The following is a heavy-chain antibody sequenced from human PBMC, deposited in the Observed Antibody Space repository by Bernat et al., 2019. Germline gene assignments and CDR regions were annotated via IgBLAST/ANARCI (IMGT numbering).Heavy chain of an antibody. CDR2: IYWDDDE. CDR1: GFSLSTSGVG. Sequence: QITLKESGPTLVKPTQTLKLTCTFSGFSLSTSGVGVGWIRQPPGKALEWLALIYWDDDERYSPSLKSRITITKDTSKNQVLLTMTNMDPVDTATYYCAHGNDYSDSGGYNMWFDPWGQGTLVTVTS. V-gene: IGHV2-5*02. CDR3: AHGNDYSDSGGYNMWFDP. J-gene: IGHJ5*02. D-gene: IGHD3-22*01.